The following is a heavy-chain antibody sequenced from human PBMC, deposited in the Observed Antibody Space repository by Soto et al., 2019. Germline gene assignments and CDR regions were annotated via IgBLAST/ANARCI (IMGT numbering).Heavy chain of an antibody. J-gene: IGHJ3*01. CDR3: AHRNGQFDSPLRAFNV. CDR1: GFSLSTSGVG. Sequence: QITLRESGPTLVKPTQTLTLTCTFTGFSLSTSGVGVCWIRQSQGKALEWLALIYWNDDKRYSPSLKSRLTINKDTSKNQVVLTMTNMDPVDTATYYCAHRNGQFDSPLRAFNVWGQGTMATVSS. D-gene: IGHD2-8*01. V-gene: IGHV2-5*01. CDR2: IYWNDDK.